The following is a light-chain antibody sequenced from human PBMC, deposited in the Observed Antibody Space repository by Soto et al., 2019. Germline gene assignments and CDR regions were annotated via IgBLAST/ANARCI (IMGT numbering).Light chain of an antibody. CDR3: QQFGSSPLLT. Sequence: EIVLTQSPGTLSLSPGERATRSCRATQSVSSGYLAWYQQRPGQAPRLLIYAASSRATGIPDRFSGSGSGTDFTLTISRLEPEDFAVYYCQQFGSSPLLTFGPGTKVDIK. CDR1: QSVSSGY. CDR2: AAS. J-gene: IGKJ3*01. V-gene: IGKV3-20*01.